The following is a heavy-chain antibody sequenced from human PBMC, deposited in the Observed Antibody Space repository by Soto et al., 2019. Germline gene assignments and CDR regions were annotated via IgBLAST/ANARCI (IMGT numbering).Heavy chain of an antibody. CDR1: GGSFSGYY. D-gene: IGHD1-26*01. V-gene: IGHV4-34*01. J-gene: IGHJ3*02. Sequence: QVQLQQWGAGLLKPSETLSLTCAVYGGSFSGYYWSWIRQPPGKGLEWIGEINHSRSTNYNPSLKSRVTISVDTSKNQFSLKLSSVTAADTAVYYCARTGSGSLDAFDIWGQGTMVTVSS. CDR2: INHSRST. CDR3: ARTGSGSLDAFDI.